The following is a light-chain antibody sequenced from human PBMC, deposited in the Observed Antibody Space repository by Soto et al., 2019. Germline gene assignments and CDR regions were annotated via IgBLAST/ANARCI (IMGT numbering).Light chain of an antibody. CDR1: SSDVGGYNY. Sequence: QSALTQPASVSGSPGQSITISCTGTSSDVGGYNYVSWYQQHPGKAPKPMIYDVSNRPSGVSNRFSGSKSGNTASLTISGLQAEDEADYYCSSYTSSSIVVFGGGTEVTVL. CDR3: SSYTSSSIVV. J-gene: IGLJ2*01. V-gene: IGLV2-14*01. CDR2: DVS.